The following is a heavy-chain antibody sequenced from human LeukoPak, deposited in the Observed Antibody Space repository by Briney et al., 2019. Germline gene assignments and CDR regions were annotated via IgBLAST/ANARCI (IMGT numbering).Heavy chain of an antibody. D-gene: IGHD6-13*01. V-gene: IGHV1-69*05. CDR2: IIPIFGTA. CDR1: GGTFSSYA. J-gene: IGHJ4*02. CDR3: ARVRAAAGTWLDY. Sequence: SVRVSCKASGGTFSSYAISWVRQAPGQGLEWMGRIIPIFGTANYAQKFQGRVTITTDESTSTAYMELSSLRSEDTAVYYCARVRAAAGTWLDYWGQGTLVTVSS.